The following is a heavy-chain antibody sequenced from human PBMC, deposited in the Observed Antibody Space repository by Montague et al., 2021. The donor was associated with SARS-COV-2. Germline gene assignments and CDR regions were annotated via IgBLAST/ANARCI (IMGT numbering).Heavy chain of an antibody. CDR1: GFTFSSYW. J-gene: IGHJ6*02. CDR2: IKQDGSET. D-gene: IGHD1-14*01. CDR3: ARALTGSVTTYYYYGVDV. V-gene: IGHV3-7*01. Sequence: SLRLSCAASGFTFSSYWMSWVRQAPGKGLEWVANIKQDGSETYYVDSVKGRFTISRDNAKNSLYLQMNSLRAEDTAVYYCARALTGSVTTYYYYGVDVWGQGTTVTVSS.